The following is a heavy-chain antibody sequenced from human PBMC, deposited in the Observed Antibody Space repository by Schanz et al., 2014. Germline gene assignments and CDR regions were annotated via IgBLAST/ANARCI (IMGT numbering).Heavy chain of an antibody. CDR2: MYINSGST. CDR3: ARDGGRDGYNLAFDV. V-gene: IGHV3-53*01. Sequence: EAQLLESGGNLVQPGGSLRVSCAVSGFTVNTNYMSWVRQAPGKGLEWISSMYINSGSTQYADSVKGRFIISRDSSKNTLFLQMNSLRAEDTAVYFCARDGGRDGYNLAFDVWGQGTLVTVSS. CDR1: GFTVNTNY. D-gene: IGHD5-12*01. J-gene: IGHJ3*01.